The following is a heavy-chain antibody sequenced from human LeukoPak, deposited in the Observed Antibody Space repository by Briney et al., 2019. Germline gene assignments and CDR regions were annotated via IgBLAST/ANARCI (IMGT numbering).Heavy chain of an antibody. CDR2: IYTSGST. CDR1: GGSISSGSYY. Sequence: SETLSLTCTVSGGSISSGSYYWSWIRQPGGKGLEWIGRIYTSGSTNYNPSLKSRVTISVDTSKNQFSLKLSSVTAADTAVYYCAREDYGDYPYYFDYWGQGTLVTVSS. J-gene: IGHJ4*02. V-gene: IGHV4-61*02. D-gene: IGHD4-17*01. CDR3: AREDYGDYPYYFDY.